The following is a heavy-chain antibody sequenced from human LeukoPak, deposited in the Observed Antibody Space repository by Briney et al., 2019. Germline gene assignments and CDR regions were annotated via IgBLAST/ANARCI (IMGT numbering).Heavy chain of an antibody. J-gene: IGHJ3*02. CDR2: INHSGST. V-gene: IGHV4-34*01. Sequence: SETLSLTCAVYGGSFSGYYWSWIRQPPGRGLEWIGEINHSGSTNYNPSLKSRVTISVDTSKNQFSLKLSSVTAADTAVYYCARGILRFLEWLSPYAFDIWGQGTMVTVSS. CDR1: GGSFSGYY. CDR3: ARGILRFLEWLSPYAFDI. D-gene: IGHD3-3*01.